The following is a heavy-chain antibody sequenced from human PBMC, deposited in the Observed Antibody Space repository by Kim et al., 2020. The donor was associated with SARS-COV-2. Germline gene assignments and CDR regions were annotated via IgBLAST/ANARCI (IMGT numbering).Heavy chain of an antibody. J-gene: IGHJ6*02. CDR3: ARDHYDFWSAPDGMDV. D-gene: IGHD3-3*01. CDR2: ISSSGSTI. V-gene: IGHV3-48*03. CDR1: GFTFSSYE. Sequence: GGSLRLSCAASGFTFSSYEMNWVRQAPGKGLEWVSYISSSGSTIYYADSVKGRFTISRDNAKNSLYLQMNSLRAEDTAVYYCARDHYDFWSAPDGMDVWGQGTTVTVSS.